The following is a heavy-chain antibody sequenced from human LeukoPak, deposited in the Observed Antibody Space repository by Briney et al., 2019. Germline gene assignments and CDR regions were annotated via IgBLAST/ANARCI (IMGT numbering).Heavy chain of an antibody. J-gene: IGHJ6*03. D-gene: IGHD4-23*01. Sequence: GGSLRLSCAASGFTFTTYNMNWARQAPGKGLEWISYITSSSGTTYYADSVKGRFTISRDNAKNSLYLQMNSLIAEDTAVYYCARVYGGNSLYYYYYMDVWGKGATVTVSS. CDR1: GFTFTTYN. CDR3: ARVYGGNSLYYYYYMDV. V-gene: IGHV3-48*04. CDR2: ITSSSGTT.